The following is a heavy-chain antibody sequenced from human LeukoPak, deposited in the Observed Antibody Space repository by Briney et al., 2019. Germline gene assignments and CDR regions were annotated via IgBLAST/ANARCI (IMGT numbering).Heavy chain of an antibody. Sequence: ASVKVSCKASGYTFTSYYMHWVRQAPGQGLEWMGIINPSGGSTSYAQKFQGRVTMTRDTSTSTVYMELSSLRSEDTAVYYCARGAWFGEFYYGMDVWGQGTTVTVSS. D-gene: IGHD3-10*01. CDR2: INPSGGST. CDR1: GYTFTSYY. CDR3: ARGAWFGEFYYGMDV. V-gene: IGHV1-46*01. J-gene: IGHJ6*02.